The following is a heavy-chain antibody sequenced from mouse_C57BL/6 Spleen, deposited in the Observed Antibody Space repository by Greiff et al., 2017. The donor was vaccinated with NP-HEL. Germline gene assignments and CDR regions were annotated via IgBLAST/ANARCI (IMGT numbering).Heavy chain of an antibody. Sequence: EVQLQESGGGLVKPGGSLKLSCAASGFTFSDYGMHWVRQAPEKGLEWVAYISSGSSTIYYADTVKGRFTISRDNAKNTLFLQMTSLRSEDTAMYYCARRETGTYPFDYWGQGTTLTVSS. D-gene: IGHD4-1*01. V-gene: IGHV5-17*01. CDR1: GFTFSDYG. CDR3: ARRETGTYPFDY. J-gene: IGHJ2*01. CDR2: ISSGSSTI.